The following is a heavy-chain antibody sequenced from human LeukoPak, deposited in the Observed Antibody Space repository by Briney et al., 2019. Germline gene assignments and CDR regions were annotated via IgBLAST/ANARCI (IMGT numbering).Heavy chain of an antibody. CDR3: ARDEAPYYYGSGSYYNVGY. V-gene: IGHV1-2*02. Sequence: ASVKVSCKASGYTFTGYYMRWVRQAPGQGLEWMGWINPNSGGTNYAQKFQGRVTMTRDTSISTAYMELSRLRSDDTAVYYCARDEAPYYYGSGSYYNVGYWGQGTLVTVSS. CDR2: INPNSGGT. CDR1: GYTFTGYY. D-gene: IGHD3-10*01. J-gene: IGHJ4*02.